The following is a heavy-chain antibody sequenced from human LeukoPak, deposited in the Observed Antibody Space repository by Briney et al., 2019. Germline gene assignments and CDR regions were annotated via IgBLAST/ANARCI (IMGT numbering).Heavy chain of an antibody. D-gene: IGHD5-24*01. CDR2: IYHSGST. CDR3: ARVWEMATNY. CDR1: GYSISSGYY. V-gene: IGHV4-38-2*02. J-gene: IGHJ4*02. Sequence: SETLSLTCTVSGYSISSGYYWGWIRQPPGKGLEWIGSIYHSGSTYYNPSLKSRVTISVDTSKNQFSLKLSSATAADTAVYYCARVWEMATNYWGQGTLVTVSS.